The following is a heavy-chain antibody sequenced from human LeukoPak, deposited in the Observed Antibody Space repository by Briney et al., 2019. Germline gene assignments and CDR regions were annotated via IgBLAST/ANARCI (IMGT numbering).Heavy chain of an antibody. CDR1: GGSISSSSYY. CDR3: ARHSEPGIAVAGPRRDAFDI. Sequence: PSETLSLTCTVSGGSISSSSYYWGWIRQPPGKGLEWIGSIYYSGSTYYNPSLKSRVTISVDTSKNQFSLTLSSVTAADTAVYYCARHSEPGIAVAGPRRDAFDIWGQGTMVTVSS. D-gene: IGHD6-19*01. V-gene: IGHV4-39*01. J-gene: IGHJ3*02. CDR2: IYYSGST.